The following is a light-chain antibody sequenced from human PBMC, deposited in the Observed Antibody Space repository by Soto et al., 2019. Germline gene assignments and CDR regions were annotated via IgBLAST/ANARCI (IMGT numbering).Light chain of an antibody. CDR1: NSDIGGYNY. J-gene: IGLJ1*01. CDR2: DVS. V-gene: IGLV2-11*01. CDR3: CSYAGSYTSL. Sequence: QSVLTQPRSGSGSPGQSITSSCTGTNSDIGGYNYVSWYQQHPGRAPKLMIYDVSKRPSGVPDRFSGSKSVNTASLTISGLQAEDEADYYCCSYAGSYTSLFGTGTKLTVL.